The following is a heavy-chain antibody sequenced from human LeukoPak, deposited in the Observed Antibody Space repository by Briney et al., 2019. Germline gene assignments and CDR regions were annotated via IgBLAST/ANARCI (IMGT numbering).Heavy chain of an antibody. J-gene: IGHJ4*02. CDR2: INPNSGGT. V-gene: IGHV1-2*02. CDR1: GYTFTGYY. D-gene: IGHD3-22*01. Sequence: GASVKVSCKASGYTFTGYYMHWVRQAPGHGLEWMGWINPNSGGTNYAQKFQGRVTMTRDTSISTAYMELSRLRSDDTAVYYCARNYYYDSSGTEWNYFDYWGQGTLVTVSS. CDR3: ARNYYYDSSGTEWNYFDY.